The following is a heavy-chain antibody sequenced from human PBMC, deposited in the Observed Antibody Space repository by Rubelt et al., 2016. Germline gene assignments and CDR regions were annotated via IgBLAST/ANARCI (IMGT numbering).Heavy chain of an antibody. CDR3: AGHRGNYDGPLDS. Sequence: QLQLQESGPGLVKPSETLALTCTVSGDSFSRSTSSWGWIRQPPGKGLEWIATVSSTGTTYYNPSLKSRVTISLDTSKNQVYLNLSSVTAADTAVFYCAGHRGNYDGPLDSWGQGALVTVSS. D-gene: IGHD3-16*01. CDR2: VSSTGTT. V-gene: IGHV4-39*01. J-gene: IGHJ4*02. CDR1: GDSFSRSTSS.